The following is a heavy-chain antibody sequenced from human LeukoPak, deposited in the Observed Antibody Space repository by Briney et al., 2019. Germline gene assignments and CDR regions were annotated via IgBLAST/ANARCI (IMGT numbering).Heavy chain of an antibody. V-gene: IGHV4-34*01. CDR2: INHSGST. D-gene: IGHD3-9*01. CDR3: ASSLAYYDILTGYAAGAFDI. J-gene: IGHJ3*02. CDR1: GGSFSGYY. Sequence: PSETLSLTCAVYGGSFSGYYWSWIRQPPGKGQEWIGEINHSGSTNYNPSLKSRVTISVDRSKNQFSLKLSSVTAADTAVYYCASSLAYYDILTGYAAGAFDIWGQGTMVTVSS.